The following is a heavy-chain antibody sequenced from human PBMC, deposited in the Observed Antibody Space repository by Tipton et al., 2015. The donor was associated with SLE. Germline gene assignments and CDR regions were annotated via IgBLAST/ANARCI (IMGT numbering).Heavy chain of an antibody. CDR2: IWFDGSND. CDR1: GFTLSNYG. J-gene: IGHJ5*01. CDR3: ARDAEYQPVFSFDS. V-gene: IGHV3-33*08. Sequence: SLRLSCVASGFTLSNYGMHWVRQAPGKGLEWVAVIWFDGSNDHYADSVKGRFTISRDNMKNRLYLQMNNLSAEDTGVYYCARDAEYQPVFSFDSWGQGTQVTVSS. D-gene: IGHD2-2*01.